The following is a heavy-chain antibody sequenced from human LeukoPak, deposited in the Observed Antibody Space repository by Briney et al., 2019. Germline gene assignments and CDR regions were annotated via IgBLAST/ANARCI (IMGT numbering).Heavy chain of an antibody. J-gene: IGHJ4*02. Sequence: ASVKVSCKASGGTFSSYAISWVRQAPGQGLEWMGGIIPIFGTANYAQKFQGRVTITADESTSTAYMELSSLRSEDTAVYYCARVSRDGYKVDYWGQGTLVTVSS. CDR1: GGTFSSYA. CDR3: ARVSRDGYKVDY. V-gene: IGHV1-69*13. CDR2: IIPIFGTA. D-gene: IGHD5-24*01.